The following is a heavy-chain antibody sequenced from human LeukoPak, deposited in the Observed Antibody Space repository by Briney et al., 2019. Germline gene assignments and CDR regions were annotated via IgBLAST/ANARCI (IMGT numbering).Heavy chain of an antibody. CDR3: ARDGWLRARIVGATIPYYYGMDV. CDR2: IYSGGST. D-gene: IGHD1-26*01. CDR1: GFTVSSNY. Sequence: GGSLRLSCAASGFTVSSNYMSWVRQAPGKGLEWVSVIYSGGSTYYADSVKGRFTISRDNSKNTLYLQMNSLRAEDTAVYYCARDGWLRARIVGATIPYYYGMDVWGQGTTVTVSS. J-gene: IGHJ6*02. V-gene: IGHV3-66*01.